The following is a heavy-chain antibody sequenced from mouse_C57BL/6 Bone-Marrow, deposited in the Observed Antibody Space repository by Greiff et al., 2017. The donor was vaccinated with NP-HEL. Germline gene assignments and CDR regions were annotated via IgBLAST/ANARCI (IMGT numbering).Heavy chain of an antibody. Sequence: VQLKESGPGLVKPSQSLSLTCSVTGYSITSGYYWNWIRQFPGNKLEWMGYISYDGSNNYNPSLKNRISITRDTSKNQFFLKLNSVTTEDTATYYCARETTVVSRRYYFDYWGQGTTLTVSS. J-gene: IGHJ2*01. CDR1: GYSITSGYY. D-gene: IGHD1-1*01. CDR3: ARETTVVSRRYYFDY. CDR2: ISYDGSN. V-gene: IGHV3-6*01.